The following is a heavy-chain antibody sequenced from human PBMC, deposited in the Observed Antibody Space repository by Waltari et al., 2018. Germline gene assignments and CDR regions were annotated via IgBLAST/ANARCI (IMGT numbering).Heavy chain of an antibody. CDR2: IKQDGSEK. J-gene: IGHJ4*02. CDR1: GFTISSYW. CDR3: ARVKFFVVVVAAPPSFDY. D-gene: IGHD2-15*01. Sequence: EVQLVESGGGLVQPGGSLRLSGEASGFTISSYWMSWVRQAPGKGLEWVANIKQDGSEKYYVDSVKGRFTISRDNAKNSLYLQMNSLRAEDTAVYYCARVKFFVVVVAAPPSFDYWGQGTLVTVSS. V-gene: IGHV3-7*01.